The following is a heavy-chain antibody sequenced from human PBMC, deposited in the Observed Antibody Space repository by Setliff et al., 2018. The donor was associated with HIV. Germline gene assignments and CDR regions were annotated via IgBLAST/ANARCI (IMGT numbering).Heavy chain of an antibody. CDR2: SSAYNGNT. CDR3: ARDRAGDAFDI. CDR1: GYTFTTYG. Sequence: ASVKVSCKASGYTFTTYGINWVRQAPGQGLEWMGWSSAYNGNTNYAQKLQGRVTMTTDTSTSTAYMELRSLRSDDTAAYYCARDRAGDAFDIWGQGTMVTVSS. D-gene: IGHD3-10*01. V-gene: IGHV1-18*01. J-gene: IGHJ3*02.